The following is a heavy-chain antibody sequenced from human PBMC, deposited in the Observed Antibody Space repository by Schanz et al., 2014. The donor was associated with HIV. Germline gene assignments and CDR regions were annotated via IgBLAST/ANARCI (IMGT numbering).Heavy chain of an antibody. CDR3: ARVEGPPTFYYYYYGSDV. Sequence: QVQLVESRGGVVQPGRSLRLSCAGSGFIFRDYALHWVRQAPGKGLEWVAVISYDRSHKYYADSVKGRFTISRDNSKNTLFLQMNSLRAEDTAVYYCARVEGPPTFYYYYYGSDVWGQGTAVTVSS. CDR1: GFIFRDYA. CDR2: ISYDRSHK. V-gene: IGHV3-30*04. D-gene: IGHD4-4*01. J-gene: IGHJ6*02.